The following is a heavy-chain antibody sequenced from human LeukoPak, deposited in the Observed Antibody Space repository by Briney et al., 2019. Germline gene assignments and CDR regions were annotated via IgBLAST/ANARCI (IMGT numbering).Heavy chain of an antibody. D-gene: IGHD3-22*01. CDR3: ARDQAYYYDSSGSQGIEP. CDR1: GYTFTGYY. CDR2: INPNSGGT. V-gene: IGHV1-2*02. Sequence: ASVKVSCKASGYTFTGYYMHWVRQAPGQGLEWMGWINPNSGGTNYAQKFQGRVTMTRDTSISTAYMELSRLRSDDTAVYYCARDQAYYYDSSGSQGIEPWGQGTLVTVSS. J-gene: IGHJ5*02.